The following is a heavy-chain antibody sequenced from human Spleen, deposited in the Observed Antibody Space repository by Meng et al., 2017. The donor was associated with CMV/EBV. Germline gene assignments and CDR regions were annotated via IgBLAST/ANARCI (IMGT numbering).Heavy chain of an antibody. Sequence: LTCTVSGGSISSSGYYWGWIRQPPGKGLEWIGSIYYSGSTYYNPSLKSRVTISVDTSKNQFSLKLSSVTAADTAVYYCARHFQGDFDYWGQGTLVTVSS. CDR1: GGSISSSGYY. CDR3: ARHFQGDFDY. D-gene: IGHD3-10*01. CDR2: IYYSGST. V-gene: IGHV4-39*01. J-gene: IGHJ4*02.